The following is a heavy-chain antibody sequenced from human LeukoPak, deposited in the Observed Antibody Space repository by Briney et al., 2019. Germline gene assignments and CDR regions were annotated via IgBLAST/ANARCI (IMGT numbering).Heavy chain of an antibody. CDR3: AKDGPGHDYVRGFDY. V-gene: IGHV3-30*02. J-gene: IGHJ4*02. D-gene: IGHD3-16*01. CDR1: GFTFSTYG. Sequence: GGSLRLSCATSGFTFSTYGIHWVRQAPGKGLEWVAFTQHDATLQYYADSVRGRFTISRDQSKNTVYLQMSSLRGEDTAVYYCAKDGPGHDYVRGFDYWGLGTQVIVSS. CDR2: TQHDATLQ.